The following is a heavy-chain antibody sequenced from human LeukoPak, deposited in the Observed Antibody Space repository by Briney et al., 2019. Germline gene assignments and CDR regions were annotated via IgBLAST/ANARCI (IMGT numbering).Heavy chain of an antibody. Sequence: ASVKVSCKASGYTFTSYYMHWVRQAPGQGLEWMGIINPSGGSTSYAQKFQGRVTMTRDTSTSTVYMELSRLRSDDTAVYYCATYPHEFGFDPWGQGTLVTVSS. CDR2: INPSGGST. D-gene: IGHD3-16*01. CDR1: GYTFTSYY. J-gene: IGHJ5*02. CDR3: ATYPHEFGFDP. V-gene: IGHV1-46*01.